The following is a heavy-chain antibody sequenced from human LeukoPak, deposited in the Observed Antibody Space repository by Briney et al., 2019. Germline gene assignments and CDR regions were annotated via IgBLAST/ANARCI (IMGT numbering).Heavy chain of an antibody. V-gene: IGHV3-21*01. D-gene: IGHD6-13*01. CDR2: ISSSSSYI. Sequence: GGSLRLSCAASGFTFSSYSMNWVRQAPGKGLEWVSSISSSSSYIYYADSVKGRFTISRDNAKNSLYLQMNSLRAEDTAVYYCARDRPRGVAAAGFDYWGQGTLVTVSS. CDR3: ARDRPRGVAAAGFDY. CDR1: GFTFSSYS. J-gene: IGHJ4*02.